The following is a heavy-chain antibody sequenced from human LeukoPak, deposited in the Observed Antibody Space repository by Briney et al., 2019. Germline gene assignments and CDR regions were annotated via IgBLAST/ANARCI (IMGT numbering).Heavy chain of an antibody. Sequence: GGSLRLSCAASGFTLSSYSMIWVRQAPGKGLEWVSSISSSSSYIYYADSERARFTISRDNAKNSLYLQMNSLRAEDTAVYYCARDLGCSSTSCLPSFYYYYGMDVWGQGTTVTVSS. CDR3: ARDLGCSSTSCLPSFYYYYGMDV. CDR2: ISSSSSYI. J-gene: IGHJ6*02. D-gene: IGHD2-2*01. V-gene: IGHV3-21*01. CDR1: GFTLSSYS.